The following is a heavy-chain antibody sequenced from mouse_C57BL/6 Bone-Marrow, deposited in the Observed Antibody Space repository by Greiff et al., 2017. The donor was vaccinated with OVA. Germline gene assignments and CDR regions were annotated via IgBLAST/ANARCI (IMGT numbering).Heavy chain of an antibody. D-gene: IGHD1-1*01. CDR1: GFSLTSYG. Sequence: VQRVESGPGLVAPSQSLSITCTVSGFSLTSYGVDWVRQPPGKGLEWLGVIWGGGSQNYNSALMSRLSISKDNSKSQVFLKMNSLQTDDTAMYYCAKRAVVGPGAMDYWGQGTSVTVSS. J-gene: IGHJ4*01. V-gene: IGHV2-9*01. CDR3: AKRAVVGPGAMDY. CDR2: IWGGGSQ.